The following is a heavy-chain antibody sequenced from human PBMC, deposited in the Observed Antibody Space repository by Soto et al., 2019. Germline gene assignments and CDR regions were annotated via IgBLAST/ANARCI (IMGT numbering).Heavy chain of an antibody. CDR3: AREGDIVTPTRWFDP. V-gene: IGHV4-34*01. CDR2: INHSGST. Sequence: SETLSLTCAVYGGSFSGYYWSWIRQPPGKGLEWIGEINHSGSTNYNPSLKSRVTISVDTSKNQFSLKLSSVTAADTAVYYCAREGDIVTPTRWFDPWGQGTLVTVSS. J-gene: IGHJ5*02. D-gene: IGHD2-15*01. CDR1: GGSFSGYY.